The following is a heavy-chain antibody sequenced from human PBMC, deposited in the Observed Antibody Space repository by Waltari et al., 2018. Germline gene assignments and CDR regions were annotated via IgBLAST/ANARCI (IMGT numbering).Heavy chain of an antibody. CDR3: ATYIGASVGTAAFDV. J-gene: IGHJ3*01. D-gene: IGHD5-12*01. CDR1: GGSITNTKPY. V-gene: IGHV4-39*01. CDR2: MSYLGAT. Sequence: QLQLQESGPGLVKPSETLSLTCSVSGGSITNTKPYWGCIRQPPGQGLEWIGTMSYLGATYSSPSLKSRVTISRDTSTNQLSLKLGSVTAADTAMYYCATYIGASVGTAAFDVWGQGTMVTVSS.